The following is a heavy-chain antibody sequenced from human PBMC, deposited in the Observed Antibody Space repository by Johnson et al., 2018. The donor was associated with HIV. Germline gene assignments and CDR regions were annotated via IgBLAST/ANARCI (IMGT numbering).Heavy chain of an antibody. V-gene: IGHV3-23*04. Sequence: MQLVESGGGVVQPGGSLRLSCAASGFTVTTKYMSWVRQAPGKGLEWVSSISGSGGRTYYADSVKGRFTISRDNSKNTLYLQMNNLGAEDTAGYYCARVDRPYYKDSSEAPNAFDIWGQGTMGIVSS. D-gene: IGHD3-22*01. J-gene: IGHJ3*02. CDR3: ARVDRPYYKDSSEAPNAFDI. CDR2: ISGSGGRT. CDR1: GFTVTTKY.